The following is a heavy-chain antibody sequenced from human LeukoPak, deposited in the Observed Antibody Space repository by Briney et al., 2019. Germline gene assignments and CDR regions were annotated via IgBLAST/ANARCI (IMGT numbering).Heavy chain of an antibody. Sequence: GESLKISCKGSGYSFTSYWIGWVRQMPGKGLEWMGIIYPGDSDTRYSPSFQGQVTISADKSISTAYLQWSSLKASDTAMYYCARLEKNSSPSYYFDYWGQGTLVTVSS. J-gene: IGHJ4*02. CDR1: GYSFTSYW. V-gene: IGHV5-51*01. CDR2: IYPGDSDT. D-gene: IGHD6-13*01. CDR3: ARLEKNSSPSYYFDY.